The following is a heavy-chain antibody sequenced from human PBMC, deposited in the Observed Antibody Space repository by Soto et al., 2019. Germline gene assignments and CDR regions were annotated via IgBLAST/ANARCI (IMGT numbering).Heavy chain of an antibody. CDR2: ISGSGGST. CDR3: AKGVTVTTATFWY. J-gene: IGHJ4*02. Sequence: EVQLLESGGGLVQPGGSLRLSCAASGFTFSSYAMSWVRQAPGKGLEWVSAISGSGGSTYYADSVKGRFTVSRDNSKNTLYLQMNSLRAEDTAVYYCAKGVTVTTATFWYWGQGTLVTVSS. V-gene: IGHV3-23*01. D-gene: IGHD4-17*01. CDR1: GFTFSSYA.